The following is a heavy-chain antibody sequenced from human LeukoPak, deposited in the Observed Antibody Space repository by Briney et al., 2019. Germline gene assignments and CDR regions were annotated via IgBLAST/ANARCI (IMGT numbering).Heavy chain of an antibody. V-gene: IGHV5-51*01. J-gene: IGHJ4*02. CDR2: IYPGDSDT. CDR1: GYSFPMYW. Sequence: GESLQISCRASGYSFPMYWIGWVRQMPGRGLEWMGIIYPGDSDTRYRPSFQCQVTISVDESINSVYLQWSSLQASDTAIYYCARQDSGSYFQYSDYWGQGIHVTVSS. D-gene: IGHD1-26*01. CDR3: ARQDSGSYFQYSDY.